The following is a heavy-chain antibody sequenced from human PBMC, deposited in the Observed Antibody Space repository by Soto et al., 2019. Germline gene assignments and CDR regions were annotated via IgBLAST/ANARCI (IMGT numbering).Heavy chain of an antibody. D-gene: IGHD4-17*01. CDR3: AREPMTTVTTVWFDP. CDR2: IIPILGIA. Sequence: QVQLVQSGAEVKKPGSSVKVSCKASGGTFSSYTISWVRQAPGQGLEWMGRIIPILGIANYAQKFQGRVTIXXDXSXITAYMELSSLRSEDTAVYYCAREPMTTVTTVWFDPWGQGTLVTVSS. V-gene: IGHV1-69*04. J-gene: IGHJ5*02. CDR1: GGTFSSYT.